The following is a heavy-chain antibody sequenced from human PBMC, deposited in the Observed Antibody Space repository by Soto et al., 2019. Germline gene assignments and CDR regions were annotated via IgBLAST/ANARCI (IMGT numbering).Heavy chain of an antibody. Sequence: ASVKVSCKASGYTFTSYGISWVRQAPGQGLEWMGWISAYNGNTNYAQKLQGRVTMTTDTSTSTAYMELRSLRSDDTAVYYCARDSSGYSGGGDLGYWGQGTLVTGSS. CDR3: ARDSSGYSGGGDLGY. V-gene: IGHV1-18*01. CDR1: GYTFTSYG. D-gene: IGHD3-22*01. J-gene: IGHJ4*02. CDR2: ISAYNGNT.